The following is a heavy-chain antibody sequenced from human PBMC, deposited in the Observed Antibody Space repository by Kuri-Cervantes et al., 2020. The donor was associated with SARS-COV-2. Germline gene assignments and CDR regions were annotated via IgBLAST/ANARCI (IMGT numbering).Heavy chain of an antibody. J-gene: IGHJ2*01. CDR2: IFHRGTT. V-gene: IGHV4-4*02. CDR1: GDSISSTNW. D-gene: IGHD4-17*01. Sequence: SETLSLTCTVSGDSISSTNWWSWVRQSPGKGLEWIGEIFHRGTTHYNPSLKSRVTMSIDKSKNQFSLKLTSVTAADTAVYYCARDVNYGDYVDYWYFDLWGRSTLVTVSS. CDR3: ARDVNYGDYVDYWYFDL.